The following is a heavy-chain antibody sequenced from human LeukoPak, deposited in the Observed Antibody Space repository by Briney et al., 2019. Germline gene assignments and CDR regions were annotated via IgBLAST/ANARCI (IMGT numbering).Heavy chain of an antibody. Sequence: GGSLRLSCAASGFTFSSYSMNWVRQAPGKGLEWVSSISSSSSYIYYADSVKGRFTISRDNAKNSLYLQMNSLRAEDTAVYYCARDGGSSSWYGRFRYYYYMDVWGKGTTVTVSS. CDR3: ARDGGSSSWYGRFRYYYYMDV. D-gene: IGHD6-13*01. CDR2: ISSSSSYI. V-gene: IGHV3-21*01. J-gene: IGHJ6*03. CDR1: GFTFSSYS.